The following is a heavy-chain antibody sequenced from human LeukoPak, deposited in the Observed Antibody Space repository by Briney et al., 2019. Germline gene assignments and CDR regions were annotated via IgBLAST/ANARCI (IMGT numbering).Heavy chain of an antibody. CDR2: ISWNSGST. D-gene: IGHD3-10*01. CDR1: GFTFDGYA. CDR3: AKDKSAMVRGVGDAFDI. V-gene: IGHV3-9*01. Sequence: GGSLRLSCAASGFTFDGYAMYWVRQAPGKGLEWVSGISWNSGSTGYADSVEGRFTISRDNAKNSLYLQMNSLRAEDTALYYCAKDKSAMVRGVGDAFDIWGQGTMVTVSS. J-gene: IGHJ3*02.